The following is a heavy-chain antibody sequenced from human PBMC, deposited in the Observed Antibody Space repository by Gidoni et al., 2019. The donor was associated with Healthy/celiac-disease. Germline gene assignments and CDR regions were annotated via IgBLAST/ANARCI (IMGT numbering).Heavy chain of an antibody. CDR3: AKDSGDSSGYYFGYYFDY. V-gene: IGHV3-30*18. CDR2: ISYDGSNK. D-gene: IGHD3-22*01. CDR1: GFTFSSYG. Sequence: QVQLVESGGGVVQPGRSLRLSCAASGFTFSSYGMHWVRQAPGKGLEWVAVISYDGSNKYYADSVKGRFTISRDNSKNTLYLQMNSLRAEDTAVYYCAKDSGDSSGYYFGYYFDYWGQGTLVTVSS. J-gene: IGHJ4*02.